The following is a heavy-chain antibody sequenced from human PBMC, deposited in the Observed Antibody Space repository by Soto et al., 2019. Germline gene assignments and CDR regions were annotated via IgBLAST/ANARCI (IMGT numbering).Heavy chain of an antibody. V-gene: IGHV1-69*13. Sequence: GASVKVSCKASGGTFSSYAISWVRQAPGQGLEWMGGIIPIFGTANYAQKFQGRVTITADESTSTAYMELSSLRSEDTAVYYCAKKRSDGYSYWYFDLSGRGTLVTVP. J-gene: IGHJ2*01. CDR3: AKKRSDGYSYWYFDL. CDR1: GGTFSSYA. CDR2: IIPIFGTA. D-gene: IGHD4-4*01.